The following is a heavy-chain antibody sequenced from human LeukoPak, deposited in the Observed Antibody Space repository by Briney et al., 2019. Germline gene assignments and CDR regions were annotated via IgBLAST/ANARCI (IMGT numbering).Heavy chain of an antibody. D-gene: IGHD3-9*01. V-gene: IGHV3-23*01. CDR2: ISGSGGST. J-gene: IGHJ1*01. CDR1: GFTFSSYA. Sequence: PGGSLRPSCAASGFTFSSYAMSWVRQAPGKGLEWVSAISGSGGSTYYADSVKGRFTISRDNSKNTLYLQMNSLRAEDTAVYYCAKDPSLRYFDWLLEYFQHWGQGTLVTVSS. CDR3: AKDPSLRYFDWLLEYFQH.